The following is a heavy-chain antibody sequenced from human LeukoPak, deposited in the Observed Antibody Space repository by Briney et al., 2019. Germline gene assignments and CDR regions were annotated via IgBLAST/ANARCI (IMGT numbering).Heavy chain of an antibody. CDR2: ISGSGLST. J-gene: IGHJ3*02. D-gene: IGHD2-2*01. V-gene: IGHV3-23*01. CDR1: GFTFSSYA. Sequence: GGSLRLSCAASGFTFSSYAMTWVRQAPGKGLEWVSAISGSGLSTYYADSVKGRFTISRDNSKNTLYLQMSSLRAEDTAVYYCAKDYRYCTSTSCYGDDAFDIWGQGTMVTVSS. CDR3: AKDYRYCTSTSCYGDDAFDI.